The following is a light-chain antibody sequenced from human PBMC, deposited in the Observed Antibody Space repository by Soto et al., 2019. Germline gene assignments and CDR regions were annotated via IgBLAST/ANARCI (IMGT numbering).Light chain of an antibody. J-gene: IGKJ1*01. CDR2: GVS. CDR3: QLFRGSLWT. V-gene: IGKV3-20*01. CDR1: QTISHRY. Sequence: IVLTQSPGTLSLSPGERVTLSCRASQTISHRYLAWFQHKVGQAPRLLIYGVSIRAAGIPDRFSGSGSGTDFTLPISRLEPEEFAMEYCQLFRGSLWTFGQGPKVDFK.